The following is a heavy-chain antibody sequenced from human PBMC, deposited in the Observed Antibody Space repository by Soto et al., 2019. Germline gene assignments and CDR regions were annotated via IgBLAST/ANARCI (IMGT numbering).Heavy chain of an antibody. CDR2: INAGNGNT. D-gene: IGHD1-26*01. Sequence: ASVKVSCKASGYTFTSYAMHWVRQAPGQRLEWMGWINAGNGNTKYSQKFQGRVTITRDTSASTAYMELSSLRSEDTAVYYCARAPLWELRNWFDPWGQGALVTVSS. J-gene: IGHJ5*02. CDR1: GYTFTSYA. V-gene: IGHV1-3*01. CDR3: ARAPLWELRNWFDP.